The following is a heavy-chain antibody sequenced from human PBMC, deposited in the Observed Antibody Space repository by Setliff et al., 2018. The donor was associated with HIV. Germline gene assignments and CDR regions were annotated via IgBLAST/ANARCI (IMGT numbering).Heavy chain of an antibody. Sequence: SETLSLTCTVSGDSISGYYWSWIRQSPGKGLEWIGFIYETGSTYYNPSLKSRVSISIDTSKNQFSLKLSSVTAADTAVYFCARDGYTNGYGYYYFYMDVWGQGTLVTVS. CDR2: IYETGST. CDR1: GDSISGYY. D-gene: IGHD5-18*01. V-gene: IGHV4-59*12. CDR3: ARDGYTNGYGYYYFYMDV. J-gene: IGHJ6*03.